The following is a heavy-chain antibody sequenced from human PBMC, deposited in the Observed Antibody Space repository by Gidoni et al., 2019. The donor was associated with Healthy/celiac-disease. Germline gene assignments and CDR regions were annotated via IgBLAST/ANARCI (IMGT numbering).Heavy chain of an antibody. D-gene: IGHD3-10*01. CDR2: IIPIFGTA. CDR3: ARDPYGSGSNIGNWFDP. V-gene: IGHV1-69*01. CDR1: GVTFSSYA. J-gene: IGHJ5*02. Sequence: QVQLVQSGAEVKKPGSSVKVSCKASGVTFSSYAISWVRQAPGQGLEWMGGIIPIFGTANYAQKFQGRVTITADESTSTAYMELSSLRSEDTAVYYCARDPYGSGSNIGNWFDPWGQGTLVTVSS.